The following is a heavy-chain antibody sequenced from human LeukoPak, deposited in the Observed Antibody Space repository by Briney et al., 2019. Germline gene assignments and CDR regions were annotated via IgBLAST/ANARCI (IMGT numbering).Heavy chain of an antibody. Sequence: SVKVSCKASGGTFSSYAISWVRQAPGQGLEWMGRIIPILGIANYAQKFQGRVTITADKSTSTAYMELSSLRSEDTAVYYCARELRFLEWLLQVYYFDYWGQGTLVTVSS. CDR3: ARELRFLEWLLQVYYFDY. J-gene: IGHJ4*02. D-gene: IGHD3-3*01. CDR2: IIPILGIA. CDR1: GGTFSSYA. V-gene: IGHV1-69*04.